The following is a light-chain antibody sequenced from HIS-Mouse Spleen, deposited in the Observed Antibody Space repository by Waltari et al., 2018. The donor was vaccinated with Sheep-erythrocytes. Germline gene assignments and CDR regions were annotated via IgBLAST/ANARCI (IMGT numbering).Light chain of an antibody. V-gene: IGLV2-11*01. Sequence: QSALTQPRSVSGSPGQSVTISCTGTSSYVGGYNYVSWYQQHPGKAPKLMIYDVSKRPSWVPDRFSGSKSGNTASLTISGLQAEDEADYYCCSYAGSYNHVFATGTKVTVL. CDR1: SSYVGGYNY. CDR2: DVS. J-gene: IGLJ1*01. CDR3: CSYAGSYNHV.